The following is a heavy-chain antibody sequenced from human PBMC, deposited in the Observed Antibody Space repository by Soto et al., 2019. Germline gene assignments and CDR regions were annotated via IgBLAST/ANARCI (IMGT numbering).Heavy chain of an antibody. CDR2: IKSKTDGGTT. CDR3: TTDHMGMGSGYGN. CDR1: GFTFSNAW. D-gene: IGHD5-12*01. Sequence: EVQLVESGGGLVKPGGSLRLSCAASGFTFSNAWMSWVRQAPGKGLEWVGRIKSKTDGGTTDYAAPVKGRFTISRDDSKNTLYLQMNSLKTEDTAVYYCTTDHMGMGSGYGNWGQGTLVTVSS. V-gene: IGHV3-15*01. J-gene: IGHJ4*02.